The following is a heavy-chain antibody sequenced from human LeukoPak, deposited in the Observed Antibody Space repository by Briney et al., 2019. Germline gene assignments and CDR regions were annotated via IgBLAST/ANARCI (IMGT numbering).Heavy chain of an antibody. D-gene: IGHD2-2*01. CDR1: GFTFDDYA. V-gene: IGHV3-9*01. CDR3: AKGSSTSWDTMDV. Sequence: QPGRSLRLSCAASGFTFDDYAMHWVRQAPGKGLEWVSGISWNSGSIGYADSVKGRFTISRDNAKNSLYLQMNSLRAEDTAVYYCAKGSSTSWDTMDVWGKGTTVTVSS. CDR2: ISWNSGSI. J-gene: IGHJ6*04.